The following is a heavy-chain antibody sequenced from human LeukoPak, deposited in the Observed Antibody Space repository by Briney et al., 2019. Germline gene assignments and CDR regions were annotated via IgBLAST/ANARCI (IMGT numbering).Heavy chain of an antibody. D-gene: IGHD6-13*01. V-gene: IGHV3-7*01. Sequence: PGGSLRLSCAASGFTFSSYWMTWVRQAPGKGLEWVANIKYDGSEKDYMDSVKGRFTISRDNAKNSLYLQMNSLRAEDTAVYYCARDIETAGLFLDYWGQGTLVTVPS. CDR3: ARDIETAGLFLDY. J-gene: IGHJ4*02. CDR2: IKYDGSEK. CDR1: GFTFSSYW.